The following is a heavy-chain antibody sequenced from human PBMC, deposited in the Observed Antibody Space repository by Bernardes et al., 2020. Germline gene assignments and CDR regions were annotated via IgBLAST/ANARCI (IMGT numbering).Heavy chain of an antibody. V-gene: IGHV4-31*03. D-gene: IGHD6-19*01. CDR2: IYYSGST. CDR3: ARAYHLKGIAVAERVHYFDY. CDR1: GGSISSGGYY. J-gene: IGHJ4*02. Sequence: SETLSLTCTVSGGSISSGGYYWSWIRQHPGKGLEWIGYIYYSGSTYYNPSLKSRVTISVDTSKNQFSLKLSSVTAADTAVYYCARAYHLKGIAVAERVHYFDYWGQGTLVTVSS.